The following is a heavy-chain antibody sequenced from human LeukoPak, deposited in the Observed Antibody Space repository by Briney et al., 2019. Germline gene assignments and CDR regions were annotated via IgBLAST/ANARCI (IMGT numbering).Heavy chain of an antibody. D-gene: IGHD6-13*01. CDR3: ARSSAAEGPTHNWFDP. Sequence: SETLSLTCTVSGGSISSDYWSWIRQPPGKGLEWIGNIYYSGSTNYNPSLKSRVTISVDTSKNQFSLRLSSVTAADTAVYHCARSSAAEGPTHNWFDPWGQGTLVTVSS. CDR2: IYYSGST. V-gene: IGHV4-59*08. J-gene: IGHJ5*02. CDR1: GGSISSDY.